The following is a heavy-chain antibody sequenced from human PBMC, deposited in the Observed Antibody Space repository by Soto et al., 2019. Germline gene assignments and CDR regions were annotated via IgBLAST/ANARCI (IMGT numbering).Heavy chain of an antibody. CDR3: AIDTPMVYFDY. V-gene: IGHV4-30-2*02. CDR1: GGSISSGGYS. D-gene: IGHD5-18*01. J-gene: IGHJ4*02. Sequence: TLSLTCAVSGGSISSGGYSWSWIRQPPGKGLEWIGYIYHSGSTKYNPSLKSRVTISVDTSKNQFSLKLSSVTAADTAVYYCAIDTPMVYFDYWGQGTLVTVSS. CDR2: IYHSGST.